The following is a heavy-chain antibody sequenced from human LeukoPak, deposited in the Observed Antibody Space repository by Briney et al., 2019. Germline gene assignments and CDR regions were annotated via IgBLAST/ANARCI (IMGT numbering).Heavy chain of an antibody. J-gene: IGHJ4*02. V-gene: IGHV4-59*01. D-gene: IGHD2-21*02. CDR3: ARGGDGLAYCGGDCYSAVD. CDR2: IYYSGSI. Sequence: SETLSLTCTVSGGSISSYYWSWIRLPPGKGLEWIGYIYYSGSINYNPSLKSRVTISVDTSKNQFSLKLSSVTAADTAVYYCARGGDGLAYCGGDCYSAVDWGQGTLVTVSS. CDR1: GGSISSYY.